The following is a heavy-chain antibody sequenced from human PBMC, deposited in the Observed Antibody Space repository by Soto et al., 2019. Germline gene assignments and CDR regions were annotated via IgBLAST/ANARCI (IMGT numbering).Heavy chain of an antibody. CDR3: ARYLWGYCGVDCYHLDV. Sequence: QVRLQESGPGLVKPSETLSLTCTVSGASISRYYWSWIRQSPGKGLEWIGYLYNTGSTIYNPSLRSRVTISVDTSKNQFSLKMNSVTAADTAVYYCARYLWGYCGVDCYHLDVWGQGTTVTVSS. CDR2: LYNTGST. J-gene: IGHJ6*02. V-gene: IGHV4-59*01. CDR1: GASISRYY. D-gene: IGHD2-21*02.